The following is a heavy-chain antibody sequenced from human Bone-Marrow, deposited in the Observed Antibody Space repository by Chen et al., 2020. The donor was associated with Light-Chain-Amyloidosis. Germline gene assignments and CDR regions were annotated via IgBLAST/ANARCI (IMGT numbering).Heavy chain of an antibody. CDR2: IYYTGRT. Sequence: QMHLQESGPGLVKPSETLSLTCTVSGGSISTYSWSWIRQPPGKGLEWIGYIYYTGRTNYNPSLRSRITISVDTSKNQVSLKVTSVTAADTAVYYCARDPAYTGYDPPMSSFYCGLDVWGQGTTVTVSS. V-gene: IGHV4-59*01. J-gene: IGHJ6*02. CDR1: GGSISTYS. D-gene: IGHD5-12*01. CDR3: ARDPAYTGYDPPMSSFYCGLDV.